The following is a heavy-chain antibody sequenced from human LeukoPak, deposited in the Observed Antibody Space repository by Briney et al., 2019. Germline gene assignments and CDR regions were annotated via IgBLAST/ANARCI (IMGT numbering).Heavy chain of an antibody. Sequence: SETLSLTCTVSGGSISSGGYYWSWIRQHPGKGLEWIGYIYYSGSTYYNPSLKSRVTISVDTSKNQFSLKLSSVIAADTAVYYCAREPRSIAAAGIVDYWGQGTLVTVSS. J-gene: IGHJ4*02. CDR2: IYYSGST. CDR3: AREPRSIAAAGIVDY. V-gene: IGHV4-31*03. D-gene: IGHD6-13*01. CDR1: GGSISSGGYY.